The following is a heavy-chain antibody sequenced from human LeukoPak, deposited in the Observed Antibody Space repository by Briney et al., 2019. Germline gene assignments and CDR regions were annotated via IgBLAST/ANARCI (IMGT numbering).Heavy chain of an antibody. D-gene: IGHD6-13*01. Sequence: GGSLRLSCAASGFTFSSYTMNWVRQAPGKGLEWVSSISGSSRHKYYADSVKGRFTISRDNAKNSLYLQMNSLRAEDTAVYYCARTANFAAGYYIDYWGQGTLVTVS. V-gene: IGHV3-21*01. J-gene: IGHJ4*02. CDR3: ARTANFAAGYYIDY. CDR2: ISGSSRHK. CDR1: GFTFSSYT.